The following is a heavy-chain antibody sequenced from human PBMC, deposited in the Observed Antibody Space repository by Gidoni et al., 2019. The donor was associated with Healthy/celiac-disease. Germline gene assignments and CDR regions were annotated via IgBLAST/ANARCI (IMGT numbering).Heavy chain of an antibody. V-gene: IGHV3-30*18. CDR2: ISYDGSNK. J-gene: IGHJ6*02. CDR3: AKDLYSTKITIFGVVTHYGMDV. CDR1: GSTFSSSG. D-gene: IGHD3-3*01. Sequence: QVQLVASGGGVVQTGRSLRLSCAASGSTFSSSGMHWVRQAPGKGLEWVAVISYDGSNKYYADSVKGRFTISRDNSKNTLYLQMNSLRAEDTAVYYCAKDLYSTKITIFGVVTHYGMDVWGQGTTVTVSS.